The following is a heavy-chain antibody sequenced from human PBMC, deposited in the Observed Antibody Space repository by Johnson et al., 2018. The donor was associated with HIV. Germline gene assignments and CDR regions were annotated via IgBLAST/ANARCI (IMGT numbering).Heavy chain of an antibody. D-gene: IGHD6-13*01. Sequence: EMQLLESGGGLVQPGGSLRLSCAASGFTVSSNYMSWVRQAPGKGLEWVSVIYSGGSTYYAVSVKGRFTISRDSSKNTLYLQMNSLRAEDTAVYYCARRRSYSSSWGQGTMVTVSS. CDR2: IYSGGST. CDR3: ARRRSYSSS. V-gene: IGHV3-66*01. CDR1: GFTVSSNY. J-gene: IGHJ3*01.